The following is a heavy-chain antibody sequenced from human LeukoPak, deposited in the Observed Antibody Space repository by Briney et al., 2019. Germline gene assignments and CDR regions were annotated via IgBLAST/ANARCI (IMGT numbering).Heavy chain of an antibody. CDR2: INPNSGGT. Sequence: ASVKVSCKASGYTFTGYYMHWVRQAPGQGLELMGWINPNSGGTNYAQKFQGRVAMTRDTSISTAYMELSRLRSDDTAVYYCARESGVYYGMDVWGQGTTVTVSS. CDR3: ARESGVYYGMDV. V-gene: IGHV1-2*02. D-gene: IGHD2-8*01. J-gene: IGHJ6*02. CDR1: GYTFTGYY.